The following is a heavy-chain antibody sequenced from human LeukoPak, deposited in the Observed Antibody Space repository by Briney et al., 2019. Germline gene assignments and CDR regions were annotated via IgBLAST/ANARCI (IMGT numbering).Heavy chain of an antibody. J-gene: IGHJ4*02. Sequence: PGTSLRLSCAASGFTFRSHGMHWVRQAPGKGLEWVAFIWYDGSNKYYTDSVKGQFTISRDNSENTLYLQMNSLRAEDTAVYYCAGDRATSYFDYWGQGALVTISS. CDR3: AGDRATSYFDY. V-gene: IGHV3-33*01. CDR2: IWYDGSNK. D-gene: IGHD1-26*01. CDR1: GFTFRSHG.